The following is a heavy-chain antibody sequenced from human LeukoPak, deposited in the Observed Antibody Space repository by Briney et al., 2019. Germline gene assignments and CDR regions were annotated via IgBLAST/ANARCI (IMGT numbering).Heavy chain of an antibody. V-gene: IGHV3-23*01. CDR3: AKGYYGSGSYGWFDY. CDR2: ITSGRST. J-gene: IGHJ4*02. CDR1: GFTFSSYG. Sequence: GGSLRLSCAASGFTFSSYGMSWVRQAPGKGLEWVSTITSGRSTYYADSVKGRFTISRDNSKNTLYLQMNSLRAEDTAVYYCAKGYYGSGSYGWFDYWGQGTLVTVSS. D-gene: IGHD3-10*01.